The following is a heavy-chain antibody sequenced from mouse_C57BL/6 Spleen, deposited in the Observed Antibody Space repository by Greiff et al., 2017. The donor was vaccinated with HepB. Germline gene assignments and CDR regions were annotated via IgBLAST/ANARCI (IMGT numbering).Heavy chain of an antibody. D-gene: IGHD1-1*02. Sequence: QVQLQQSGPELVKPGASVKISCKASGYAFSSSWMNWVKQRPGKGLEWIGRIYPGDGDTNYNGKFKGKATLTADKSSSTDYMQLSSLTSEDSSVYFCASEGHPGGFDVWGTGTTVTVSS. J-gene: IGHJ1*03. CDR1: GYAFSSSW. CDR2: IYPGDGDT. CDR3: ASEGHPGGFDV. V-gene: IGHV1-82*01.